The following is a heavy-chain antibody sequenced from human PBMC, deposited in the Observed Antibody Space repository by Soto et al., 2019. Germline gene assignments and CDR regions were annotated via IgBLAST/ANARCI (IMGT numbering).Heavy chain of an antibody. CDR2: IYPGDSDT. D-gene: IGHD2-2*01. Sequence: PGESLKISCKGSGYSFTSYWIGWVRQMPGKGLEWMGIIYPGDSDTRYSPSFQGQVTISADKSTSTAYLQWSSLKASDTAMYYCATSYCSSTSCPNYYYYYGMDVWGQGTTVTVSS. J-gene: IGHJ6*02. CDR1: GYSFTSYW. CDR3: ATSYCSSTSCPNYYYYYGMDV. V-gene: IGHV5-51*01.